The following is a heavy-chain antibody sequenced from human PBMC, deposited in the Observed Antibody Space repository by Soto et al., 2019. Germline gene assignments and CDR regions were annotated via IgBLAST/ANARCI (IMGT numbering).Heavy chain of an antibody. J-gene: IGHJ4*02. CDR1: GYTFTNYD. Sequence: QVQLVQSGAEVKKPGASVKVSCKASGYTFTNYDINWVRQASGQGLEWVGWLNPKSGYTGFAGKFQGRVTMTRNNFISTAYMELSSLTSEDTAVYYCARTHGDLGYWGQGTLVTVSS. CDR2: LNPKSGYT. D-gene: IGHD4-17*01. CDR3: ARTHGDLGY. V-gene: IGHV1-8*01.